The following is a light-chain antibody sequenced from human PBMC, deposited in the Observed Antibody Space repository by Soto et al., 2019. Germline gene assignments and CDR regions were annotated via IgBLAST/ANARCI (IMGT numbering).Light chain of an antibody. CDR2: DVS. J-gene: IGLJ1*01. Sequence: QSALTQPASVSGSPGQSITISCTGTSSDVGAYNYVSWYQQHPGKAPKLMIYDVSDRPSGVSNRFSGSKSGNTASLTISGLQAEYEADYFCSSYTSSSTLGFGTGTKVTVL. CDR1: SSDVGAYNY. V-gene: IGLV2-14*01. CDR3: SSYTSSSTLG.